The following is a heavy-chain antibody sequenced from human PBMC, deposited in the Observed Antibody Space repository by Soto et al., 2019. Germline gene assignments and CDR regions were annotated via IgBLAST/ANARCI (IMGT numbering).Heavy chain of an antibody. V-gene: IGHV1-69*13. Sequence: VKVACKASGGIFSSYAISWLRQAPGQGLEWMGAVIPILGQAYYAQNFQDRVTITADESTRTAYMDLISLRSDDTAVYFCARVGGVGASPGADYWGQGTLVTVSS. CDR1: GGIFSSYA. CDR3: ARVGGVGASPGADY. CDR2: VIPILGQA. J-gene: IGHJ4*02. D-gene: IGHD1-26*01.